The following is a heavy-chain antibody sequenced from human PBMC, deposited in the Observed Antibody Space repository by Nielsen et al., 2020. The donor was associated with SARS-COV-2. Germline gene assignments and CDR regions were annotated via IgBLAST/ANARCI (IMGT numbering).Heavy chain of an antibody. Sequence: SLKISCAASGFTFDDYAMHWVRPAPGKGLEWVSGISWNSGSIGYADSVKGRFTISRDNAKNSLYLQMNSLRAEDTALYYCAKLPLLWFGESTDLDAFDIWGQGTTVTVSS. CDR2: ISWNSGSI. J-gene: IGHJ3*02. CDR1: GFTFDDYA. D-gene: IGHD3-10*01. CDR3: AKLPLLWFGESTDLDAFDI. V-gene: IGHV3-9*01.